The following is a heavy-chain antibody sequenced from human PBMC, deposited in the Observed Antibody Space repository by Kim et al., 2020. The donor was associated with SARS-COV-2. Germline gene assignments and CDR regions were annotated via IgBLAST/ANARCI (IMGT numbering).Heavy chain of an antibody. Sequence: GGSLRLSCAASGFTFSSYSMNWVRQAPGKGLEWVSYISSSSSTIYYADSVKGRFTISRDNAKNSLYLQMNSLRAEDTAVYYCARMGITSGYYYYYYGMDVWVLGTTFTVSS. CDR1: GFTFSSYS. CDR2: ISSSSSTI. V-gene: IGHV3-48*04. D-gene: IGHD3-10*01. J-gene: IGHJ6*02. CDR3: ARMGITSGYYYYYYGMDV.